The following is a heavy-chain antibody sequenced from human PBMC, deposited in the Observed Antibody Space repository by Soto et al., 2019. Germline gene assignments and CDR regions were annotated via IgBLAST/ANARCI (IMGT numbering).Heavy chain of an antibody. Sequence: ASVKVSCKASGYTFTSYAMHWVRQAPGQRLEWMGWINAGNGNTKYSQKFQGRVTITRDTSASTAYMELSSLRSEETAVYYCARASGYRYDYYYMDVWGKRTTVTV. CDR2: INAGNGNT. CDR1: GYTFTSYA. D-gene: IGHD6-13*01. J-gene: IGHJ6*03. CDR3: ARASGYRYDYYYMDV. V-gene: IGHV1-3*01.